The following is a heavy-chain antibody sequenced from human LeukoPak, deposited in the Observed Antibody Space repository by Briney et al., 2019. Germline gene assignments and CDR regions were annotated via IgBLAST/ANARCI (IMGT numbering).Heavy chain of an antibody. V-gene: IGHV4-4*02. CDR1: GGSISSSNW. Sequence: SETLSLICAASGGSISSSNWWSWVRQPPGKGLEWIGEIYHSGSTNYNPSLKSRVTISVDKSKNQFSLKLSSVTAADTAVYYCAREMSDSSGSGAFDIWGQGTMVTVSS. CDR3: AREMSDSSGSGAFDI. CDR2: IYHSGST. J-gene: IGHJ3*02. D-gene: IGHD3-22*01.